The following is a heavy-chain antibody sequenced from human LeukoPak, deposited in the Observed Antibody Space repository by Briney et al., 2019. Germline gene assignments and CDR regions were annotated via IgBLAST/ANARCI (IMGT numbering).Heavy chain of an antibody. CDR3: ARGPLGKYQLLIYYYYYGMDV. V-gene: IGHV4-30-4*01. J-gene: IGHJ6*02. CDR1: GGSISSGDYY. Sequence: SQTLSLTCTVSGGSISSGDYYWSWIRQPPGKGLEWTGYIYYSGSTYYNPSLKSRVTISVDTSKNQFSLKLSSVTAADTAVYYCARGPLGKYQLLIYYYYYGMDVWGQGTTVTVSS. D-gene: IGHD2-2*01. CDR2: IYYSGST.